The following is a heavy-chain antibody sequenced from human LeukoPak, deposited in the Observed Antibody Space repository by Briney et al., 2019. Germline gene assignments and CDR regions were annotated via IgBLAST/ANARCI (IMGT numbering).Heavy chain of an antibody. D-gene: IGHD2-2*02. CDR1: GFTFSSYD. V-gene: IGHV3-13*01. CDR3: ARGSPRPNCSSTSCYTLDYYYGMDV. Sequence: PGGSLRLSCAASGFTFSSYDMHWVRQATGKGLEWVSAIGTAGDTYYPGSVKGRFTISRENAKNSLYLQMNSLRAGGTAVYYCARGSPRPNCSSTSCYTLDYYYGMDVWGQGTTVTVSS. CDR2: IGTAGDT. J-gene: IGHJ6*02.